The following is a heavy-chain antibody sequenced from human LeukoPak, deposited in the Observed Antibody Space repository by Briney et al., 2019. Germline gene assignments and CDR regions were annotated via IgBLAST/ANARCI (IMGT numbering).Heavy chain of an antibody. CDR3: ARNPCGGDCYSDPNDAFDI. J-gene: IGHJ3*02. Sequence: SVKVSCKATGGTFSSYAISWVRQAPGQGLEWMGGIIPIFGTANYAQKFQGRVTITTDESTSTAYMELSSLRSEDTAVYYCARNPCGGDCYSDPNDAFDIWGQGTMVTVSS. V-gene: IGHV1-69*05. CDR1: GGTFSSYA. D-gene: IGHD2-21*02. CDR2: IIPIFGTA.